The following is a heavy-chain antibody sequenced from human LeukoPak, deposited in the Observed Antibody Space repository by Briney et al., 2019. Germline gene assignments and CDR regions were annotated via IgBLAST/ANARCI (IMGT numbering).Heavy chain of an antibody. CDR3: VRAEEDQHFGY. Sequence: GASVTVSCMASGYIFTNYYMHWVRQAPGQGLEWMGIINPDGGGANYTQNFQDRITMTGDTSTSTFYLEIINLRSEDTAVYYCVRAEEDQHFGYWGQGTLVTVSS. CDR2: INPDGGGA. CDR1: GYIFTNYY. J-gene: IGHJ4*02. V-gene: IGHV1-46*01.